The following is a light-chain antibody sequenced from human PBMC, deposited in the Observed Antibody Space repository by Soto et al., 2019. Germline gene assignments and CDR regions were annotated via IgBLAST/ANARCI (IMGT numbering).Light chain of an antibody. CDR1: QSLIHSNGYTY. Sequence: DIVMTQSPLSLSFTPGEPASISCRSSQSLIHSNGYTYLDWYLQKPGQSPQLLIYLGSIRASGVPDRFSVIGAGTDFTLKISRVEAEDVGVYYCMQSLQTRTFGQGTKVEIK. CDR2: LGS. J-gene: IGKJ1*01. V-gene: IGKV2-28*01. CDR3: MQSLQTRT.